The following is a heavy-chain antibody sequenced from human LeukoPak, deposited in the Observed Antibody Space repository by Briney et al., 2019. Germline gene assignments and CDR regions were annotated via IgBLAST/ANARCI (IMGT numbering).Heavy chain of an antibody. J-gene: IGHJ4*02. D-gene: IGHD2-2*02. CDR1: GYTFTGYY. V-gene: IGHV1-2*02. CDR2: INPNSGGT. Sequence: GASVKVSCKASGYTFTGYYMHWVRQAPGQGLEWMGWINPNSGGTNYVQKFQGRVTMTRDTSISTAYMELSRLRSDDTAVYYCARAADDVVVPAAISLGYWGQGTLVTVSS. CDR3: ARAADDVVVPAAISLGY.